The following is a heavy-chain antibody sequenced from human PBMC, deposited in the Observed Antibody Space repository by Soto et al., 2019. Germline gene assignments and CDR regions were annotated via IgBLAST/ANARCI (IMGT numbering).Heavy chain of an antibody. CDR2: IDPGDSNT. V-gene: IGHV5-51*01. CDR3: ARQSAVSDF. Sequence: GESLKISCKGSGYSFTSYWIGWVRQMPGKGLEWMGIIDPGDSNTNYSPSFQGHVTFSADRSTSTAYLQWSSLKASDTAMYYCARQSAVSDFWGQGTMVTVSS. CDR1: GYSFTSYW. J-gene: IGHJ4*02. D-gene: IGHD2-8*01.